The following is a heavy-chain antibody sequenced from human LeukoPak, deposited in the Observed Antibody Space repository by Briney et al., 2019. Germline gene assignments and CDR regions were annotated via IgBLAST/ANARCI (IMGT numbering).Heavy chain of an antibody. Sequence: GGSLRLSCAASGVTFSSYAMSWVRQAPGEGLEWGSAISGSGVSTYYAESVKGRVTISRDNHKNTLYLQMNSLRAEDTAVYYCAKEEGIAVPGREPLDYWGQGPLVTVSS. CDR1: GVTFSSYA. J-gene: IGHJ4*02. D-gene: IGHD6-19*01. V-gene: IGHV3-23*01. CDR3: AKEEGIAVPGREPLDY. CDR2: ISGSGVST.